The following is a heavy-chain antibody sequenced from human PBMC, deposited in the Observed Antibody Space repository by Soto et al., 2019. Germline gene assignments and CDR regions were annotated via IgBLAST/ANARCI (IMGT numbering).Heavy chain of an antibody. CDR3: AACYYDSSGYYAFDY. CDR1: GFTFSSYS. D-gene: IGHD3-22*01. V-gene: IGHV3-48*02. J-gene: IGHJ4*02. Sequence: EVQLVESGGGLVQPGGSLRLSCAASGFTFSSYSMNWVRQAPGKGLEWVSYISSSSSTIYYADSVKGRFTISRDNAKNSLFLQMNSLRDEDTAVYYCAACYYDSSGYYAFDYWGQGTLVTVSS. CDR2: ISSSSSTI.